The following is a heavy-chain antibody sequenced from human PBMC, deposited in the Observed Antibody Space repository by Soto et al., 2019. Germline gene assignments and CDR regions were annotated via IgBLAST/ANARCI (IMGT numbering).Heavy chain of an antibody. J-gene: IGHJ4*02. CDR3: ARDGRGFDY. CDR2: ISSGGSSI. V-gene: IGHV3-48*03. Sequence: GGSLRLSCAASGFTFSSYEVNWVRQAPGKGLEWVSYISSGGSSIYYSDSVKGRFTISRDNAKNSLYLQMNSLRAEDTAVYYCARDGRGFDYWGPGTLVTVSS. CDR1: GFTFSSYE.